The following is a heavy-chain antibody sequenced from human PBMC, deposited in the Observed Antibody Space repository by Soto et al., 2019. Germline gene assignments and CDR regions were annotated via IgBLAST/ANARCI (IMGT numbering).Heavy chain of an antibody. CDR3: ARGEEIAAAVDY. CDR2: IIPIFGTA. D-gene: IGHD6-13*01. CDR1: GGTFSSYA. Sequence: SVKVSCKASGGTFSSYAISWVRQAPGQGLEWMGGIIPIFGTANYAQKFQGRVTITADESTSTAYMELSSLRSEDTAVYYCARGEEIAAAVDYWGQGTLVTVSS. J-gene: IGHJ4*02. V-gene: IGHV1-69*13.